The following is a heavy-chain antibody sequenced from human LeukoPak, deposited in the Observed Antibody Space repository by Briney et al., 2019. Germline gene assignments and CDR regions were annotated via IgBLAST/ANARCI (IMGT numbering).Heavy chain of an antibody. D-gene: IGHD3-22*01. J-gene: IGHJ4*02. Sequence: GRSLRLSCAASGFTFSSYGMHWVRQAPGKGLEWVAVIWYDGSNKYYADSVKGRFTISRDNSKNTLYLQMNSLRAEDTAVYYCARVGRYYDSSGYDYWGQGTLVTVSS. CDR3: ARVGRYYDSSGYDY. CDR1: GFTFSSYG. CDR2: IWYDGSNK. V-gene: IGHV3-33*01.